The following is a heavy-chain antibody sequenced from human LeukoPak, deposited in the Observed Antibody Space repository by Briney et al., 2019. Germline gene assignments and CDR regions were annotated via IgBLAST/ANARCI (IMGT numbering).Heavy chain of an antibody. J-gene: IGHJ4*02. CDR1: GGSFSGYY. D-gene: IGHD5-18*01. CDR3: ARVLRGYSYGHGDY. Sequence: SETLSLTCAVYGGSFSGYYWSWIRQPPGKGLEWIGEINHSGSTNYNPSLKSRVTISVDTSKNQFSLKLSSVTAADTAVYYCARVLRGYSYGHGDYWGQGTLVTVSS. CDR2: INHSGST. V-gene: IGHV4-34*01.